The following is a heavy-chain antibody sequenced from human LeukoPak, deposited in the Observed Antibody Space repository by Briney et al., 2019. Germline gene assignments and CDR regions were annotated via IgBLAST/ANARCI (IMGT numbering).Heavy chain of an antibody. CDR1: GYMFTGYW. CDR3: VGSTGYPYYFDY. V-gene: IGHV5-51*01. CDR2: IYPGHSNT. D-gene: IGHD3-9*01. J-gene: IGHJ4*02. Sequence: GESLKISCKASGYMFTGYWIGWVRQMPGKGLEWMGIIYPGHSNTRYSPSFQGQVTIPADESISTAYLQWSSLEASDTAIYYCVGSTGYPYYFDYWGQGTLVTVSS.